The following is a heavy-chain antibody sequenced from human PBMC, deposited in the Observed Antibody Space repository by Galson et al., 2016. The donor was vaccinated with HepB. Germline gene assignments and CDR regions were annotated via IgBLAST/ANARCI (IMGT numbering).Heavy chain of an antibody. CDR3: VKDKDYYGMDV. V-gene: IGHV3-23*01. J-gene: IGHJ6*02. CDR2: IIPSGGDT. Sequence: SLRLSCAASGFTFSSYATHWVRQAPGKGLEWVASIIPSGGDTHYAESVKGRFTISRDNSKYTVYLQMHSLRGEDTALYYCVKDKDYYGMDVWGQGTTVIVSS. CDR1: GFTFSSYA. D-gene: IGHD3-10*01.